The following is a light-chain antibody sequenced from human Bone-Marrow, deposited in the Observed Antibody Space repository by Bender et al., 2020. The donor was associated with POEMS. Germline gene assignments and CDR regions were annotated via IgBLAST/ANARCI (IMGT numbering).Light chain of an antibody. CDR2: GYN. Sequence: QSALTPPASVSGSPGQSITISCNGTSSDIGDYNYVSWYQQHPGKVPKLLIYGYNNRPSGVPDRFSGSKSGTSASLAITGLQAEDEGDYYCQSYDNSLGGWVFGGGTKLTVL. CDR1: SSDIGDYNY. CDR3: QSYDNSLGGWV. J-gene: IGLJ3*02. V-gene: IGLV2-14*03.